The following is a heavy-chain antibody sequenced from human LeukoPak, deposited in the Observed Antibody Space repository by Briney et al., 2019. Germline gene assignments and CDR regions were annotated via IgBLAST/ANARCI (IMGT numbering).Heavy chain of an antibody. CDR1: GFTFSSYA. CDR2: ISYDGSNK. J-gene: IGHJ4*02. CDR3: ASPRITGMGDFFDY. Sequence: PGGSLRLSCAASGFTFSSYAMHWVRQAPGKGLEWVAVISYDGSNKYYADSVKGRFTISRDNSKNTLYLQMNSLRAEDTAVYYCASPRITGMGDFFDYWGQGTLVTVSS. V-gene: IGHV3-30*04. D-gene: IGHD1-20*01.